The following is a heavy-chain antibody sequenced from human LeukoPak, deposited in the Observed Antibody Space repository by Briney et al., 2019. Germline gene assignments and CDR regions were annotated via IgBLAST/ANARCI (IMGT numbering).Heavy chain of an antibody. V-gene: IGHV3-7*01. Sequence: GGSLRLSCGASGFTFSSHAMTWVRQAPGKGLEWVANIKQDGSEKYYVDSVKGRFTISRDNAKSSLYLQMNSLRVEDTAVYYCTRGVTIVPDYWGQGTLVTVSS. D-gene: IGHD2-8*01. CDR2: IKQDGSEK. CDR3: TRGVTIVPDY. J-gene: IGHJ4*02. CDR1: GFTFSSHA.